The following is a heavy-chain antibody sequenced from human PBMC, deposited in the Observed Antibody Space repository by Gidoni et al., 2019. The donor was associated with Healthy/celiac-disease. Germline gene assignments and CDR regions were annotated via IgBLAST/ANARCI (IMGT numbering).Heavy chain of an antibody. CDR2: IWYDGSNK. V-gene: IGHV3-33*01. J-gene: IGHJ4*02. Sequence: QVQLVESGGGVVQPGRSLRISCAASGFTFSSYGMHWVRQAPGKGLEWVAVIWYDGSNKYYADSVKGRFTISRDNSKNTLYLQMNSLRAEDTAVYYCARDGYGGNSFDYWGQGTLVTVSS. CDR1: GFTFSSYG. D-gene: IGHD4-17*01. CDR3: ARDGYGGNSFDY.